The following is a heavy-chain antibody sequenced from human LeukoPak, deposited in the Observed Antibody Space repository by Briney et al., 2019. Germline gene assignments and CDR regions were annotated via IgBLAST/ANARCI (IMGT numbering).Heavy chain of an antibody. D-gene: IGHD6-13*01. Sequence: PGRSLRLSCAASGFTFSSYAMHWVRQAPGKGLEWVAVISYDGSNKYYADSVKGRFTISRDNAKNSLYLQMNSLRAEDTAVYFCARDSGAGVAAAGVFDSWGQGTLVTVSS. V-gene: IGHV3-30-3*01. CDR1: GFTFSSYA. CDR3: ARDSGAGVAAAGVFDS. J-gene: IGHJ4*02. CDR2: ISYDGSNK.